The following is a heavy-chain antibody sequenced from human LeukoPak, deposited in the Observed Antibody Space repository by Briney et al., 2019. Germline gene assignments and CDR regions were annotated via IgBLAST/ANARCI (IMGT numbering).Heavy chain of an antibody. V-gene: IGHV1-2*02. CDR1: GYTFTGYY. Sequence: ASVKVSCKASGYTFTGYYMHWVRQAPGQGLEWMGWINPNSGGTNYAQKFQGRVTMTRDTSISTAYMELSRLRSDDTAVYYCARETSQKGAHYMDVWGKGTTATISS. CDR3: ARETSQKGAHYMDV. CDR2: INPNSGGT. D-gene: IGHD3-16*01. J-gene: IGHJ6*03.